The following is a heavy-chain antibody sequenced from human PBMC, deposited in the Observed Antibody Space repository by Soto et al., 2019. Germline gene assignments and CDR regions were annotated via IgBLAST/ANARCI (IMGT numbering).Heavy chain of an antibody. Sequence: GGSLRLSCADSGFTFSNYAMSWVRQSPGKGLEWVSTISGRGGNTYYADSVKGRFTISRDNSRNTLYLQMDSLRVEDSAVYSCAKAGCSGGTCYLYYFDYWGQGALVTVSS. CDR1: GFTFSNYA. J-gene: IGHJ4*02. D-gene: IGHD2-15*01. CDR2: ISGRGGNT. CDR3: AKAGCSGGTCYLYYFDY. V-gene: IGHV3-23*01.